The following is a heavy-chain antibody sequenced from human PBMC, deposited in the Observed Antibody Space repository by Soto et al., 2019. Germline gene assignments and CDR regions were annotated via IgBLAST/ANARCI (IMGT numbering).Heavy chain of an antibody. Sequence: GGSLRLSCAASGFTFSSYAMSWVRQAPGKGLEWVSAISGSGGSTYYADSVKGRFTISRDNSKNTLYLQMNSLRAEDTAVYYCAKSLRVVVVVAATPSYYYYGMDVWGQGTTVTSP. CDR3: AKSLRVVVVVAATPSYYYYGMDV. CDR1: GFTFSSYA. D-gene: IGHD2-15*01. V-gene: IGHV3-23*01. CDR2: ISGSGGST. J-gene: IGHJ6*02.